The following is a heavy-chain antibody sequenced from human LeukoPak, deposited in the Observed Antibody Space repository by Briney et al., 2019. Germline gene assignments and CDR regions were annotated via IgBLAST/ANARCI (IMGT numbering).Heavy chain of an antibody. CDR1: GGSFSGYY. J-gene: IGHJ5*02. D-gene: IGHD3-3*01. CDR2: INHSGST. Sequence: SETLSLTCAVYGGSFSGYYWSWIRQPPGKGLEWIGEINHSGSTNYNPSLKSRVTISVDTSKNQFSLKLSSVTAADTAVYYCARGRKYYDFWSGYYQDNWFDPWGQGTPVTVSS. CDR3: ARGRKYYDFWSGYYQDNWFDP. V-gene: IGHV4-34*01.